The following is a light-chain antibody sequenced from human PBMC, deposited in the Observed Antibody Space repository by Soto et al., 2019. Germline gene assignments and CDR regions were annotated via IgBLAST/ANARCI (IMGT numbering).Light chain of an antibody. J-gene: IGKJ5*01. CDR1: QSVRSY. CDR2: DAS. CDR3: QQRSNWIT. Sequence: EIVLTQSPSTLSLSRWERATLSCGASQSVRSYLAWYQQKPGQAPRLLIYDASNRATGIPARFSGSGSGTDFTLTISSLEPEDFAVYYCQQRSNWITFGQGTRLEIK. V-gene: IGKV3-11*01.